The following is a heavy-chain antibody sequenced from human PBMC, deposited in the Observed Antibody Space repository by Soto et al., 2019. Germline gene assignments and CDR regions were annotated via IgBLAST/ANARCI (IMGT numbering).Heavy chain of an antibody. CDR1: GFTVSSNY. CDR2: IYSGGST. Sequence: EVQLVESGGGLIQPGGSLRLSCAASGFTVSSNYMSWVRQAPGKGLEWVSVIYSGGSTYYADSVKGRFTISRDNSKNTLYRQMNSLRAEDTAVYYCARVAAAVPYYYYYGMDVWGQGTTVTVSS. D-gene: IGHD6-13*01. CDR3: ARVAAAVPYYYYYGMDV. J-gene: IGHJ6*02. V-gene: IGHV3-53*01.